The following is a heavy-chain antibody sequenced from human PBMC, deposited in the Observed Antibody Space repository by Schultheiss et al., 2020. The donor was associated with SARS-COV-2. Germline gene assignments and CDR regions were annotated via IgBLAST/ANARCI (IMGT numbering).Heavy chain of an antibody. D-gene: IGHD3-3*01. Sequence: GGSLRLSCAASGFTFSPYAMHWVRQAPGRGLEWVALISNDGTYKSYADSVKGRFTISRDSSKNSLYLQMNSLRAEDTAVYYCARDPTYDFWRGYLYYYMDVWCTGTTVTV. J-gene: IGHJ6*03. CDR2: ISNDGTYK. V-gene: IGHV3-30*04. CDR3: ARDPTYDFWRGYLYYYMDV. CDR1: GFTFSPYA.